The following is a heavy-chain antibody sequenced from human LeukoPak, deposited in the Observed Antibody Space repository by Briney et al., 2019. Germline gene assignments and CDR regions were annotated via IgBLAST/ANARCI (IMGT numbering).Heavy chain of an antibody. CDR2: INHNGEAI. Sequence: GGSLRLSCAASGFPFSSRVMSWVRQAPGKGLEWIAYINHNGEAIYYPEFVKGRFIISRDNAKNTLFLQMNDLRDEDTAVYYCARDYDWALDSWGQGTRVTVSS. J-gene: IGHJ4*02. CDR1: GFPFSSRV. V-gene: IGHV3-48*02. CDR3: ARDYDWALDS. D-gene: IGHD3-9*01.